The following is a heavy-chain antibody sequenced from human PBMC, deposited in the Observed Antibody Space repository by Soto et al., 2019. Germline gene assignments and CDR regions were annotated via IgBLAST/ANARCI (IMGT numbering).Heavy chain of an antibody. CDR3: ARFEGGASGTYGLDV. D-gene: IGHD3-10*01. CDR1: GFTFANYA. J-gene: IGHJ6*02. Sequence: VQLLEAGGGLVQPGGSLGLSCAGSGFTFANYAMSWVRQAPGKGLEWVSVLRNSGGTTYYADAVKGRFTISRDNFKNTLYLQLDSLRAEETAIYYCARFEGGASGTYGLDVWGQGTTVTVSS. CDR2: LRNSGGTT. V-gene: IGHV3-23*01.